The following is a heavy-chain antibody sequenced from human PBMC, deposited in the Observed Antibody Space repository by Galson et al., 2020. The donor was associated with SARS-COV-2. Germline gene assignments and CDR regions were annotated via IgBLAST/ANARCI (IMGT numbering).Heavy chain of an antibody. CDR3: ARDSGYCTDGVGDRYWYFDL. D-gene: IGHD2-8*01. Sequence: SETLSLTCSVSGGSISNNDWWSWVRQPPGKGLEWIGEISQSVTTHYNPSLKSRVTISGDKSKNQISLKLSSVTAADTAVYYCARDSGYCTDGVGDRYWYFDLWGRGTLVTVSS. CDR1: GGSISNNDW. J-gene: IGHJ2*01. V-gene: IGHV4-4*02. CDR2: ISQSVTT.